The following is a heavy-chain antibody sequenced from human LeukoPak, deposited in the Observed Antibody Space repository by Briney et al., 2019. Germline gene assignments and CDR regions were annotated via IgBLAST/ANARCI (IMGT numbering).Heavy chain of an antibody. V-gene: IGHV3-66*01. CDR2: IYSGGST. CDR1: GFTVSSNY. J-gene: IGHJ5*02. D-gene: IGHD1-1*01. Sequence: PGGSLRLSCAASGFTVSSNYVSWVRQAPGKGLEWVSVIYSGGSTYYADSVKGRFTISRDNSKNTLYLQMNSLRAEDTAVYYCARDRAVGSFGTNWFDPWGQGTLVTVSS. CDR3: ARDRAVGSFGTNWFDP.